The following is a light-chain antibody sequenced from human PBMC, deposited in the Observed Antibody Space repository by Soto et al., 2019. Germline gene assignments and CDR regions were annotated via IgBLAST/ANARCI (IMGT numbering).Light chain of an antibody. CDR2: DVS. CDR3: QQDDYSRS. J-gene: IGKJ1*01. V-gene: IGKV1-5*01. CDR1: QNVSVS. Sequence: IQMAQTPSTLSAAVGDSGSISCRASQNVSVSLAWYQHKPGEAPKLLIYDVSNLETGVPSRFSGSGSGTEFSLSIRSLQPDDLAIYYCQQDDYSRSFGQGTKVDIK.